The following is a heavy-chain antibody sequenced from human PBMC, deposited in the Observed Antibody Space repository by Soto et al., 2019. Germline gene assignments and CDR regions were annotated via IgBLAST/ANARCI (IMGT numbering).Heavy chain of an antibody. J-gene: IGHJ6*02. CDR3: ATDYGDTAMTKYYYYGMDV. Sequence: ASVKVSCKVSGYTLTELSMHWVRQAPGKGLEWMGGFDPEDGETIYAQKFQGRVTMTEDTSTDTAYMELSSLRSEDTAVYYCATDYGDTAMTKYYYYGMDVWGQGTTVTVSS. CDR1: GYTLTELS. D-gene: IGHD5-18*01. V-gene: IGHV1-24*01. CDR2: FDPEDGET.